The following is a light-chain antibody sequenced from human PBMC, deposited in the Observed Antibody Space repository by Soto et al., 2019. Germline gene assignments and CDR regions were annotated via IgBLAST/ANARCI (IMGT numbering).Light chain of an antibody. CDR3: QQYGTTPWT. V-gene: IGKV3-20*01. Sequence: EIVLTQSPGTLSLSPGERATLSCRASQSVRNDHVAWYQQKTGQAPRLLISRAVTRAIGIPDRFSGSGSGTGFTLTISSREPEDFALYYCQQYGTTPWTFGQGTKV. J-gene: IGKJ1*01. CDR2: RAV. CDR1: QSVRNDH.